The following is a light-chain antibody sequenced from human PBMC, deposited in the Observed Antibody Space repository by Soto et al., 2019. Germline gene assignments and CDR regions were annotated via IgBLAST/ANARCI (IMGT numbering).Light chain of an antibody. CDR1: SSDVGGYNY. J-gene: IGLJ1*01. V-gene: IGLV2-14*01. CDR3: SSYTSSSTSYV. CDR2: EVS. Sequence: QSVLTQPASVSGSPGQSITISCTGTSSDVGGYNYVSWYQQHPGKAPKLMIYEVSNRPSGVSDRFSGSKSDNTASLTISGLQAEDEADYYCSSYTSSSTSYVFGTRTKVTVL.